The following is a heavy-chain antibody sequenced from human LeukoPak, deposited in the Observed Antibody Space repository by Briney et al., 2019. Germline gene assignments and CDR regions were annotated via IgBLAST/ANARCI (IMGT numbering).Heavy chain of an antibody. V-gene: IGHV4-59*08. CDR2: IYYSGST. CDR1: GGSISSYY. D-gene: IGHD1-26*01. J-gene: IGHJ3*02. Sequence: SETLSLTCTVSGGSISSYYWSWIRQPPGKGLEWIGYIYYSGSTNSNPSLKSRVTKSVDPSKNQFSLKLSSVTAADTAVYYCARLYRATDAFDIWGQGTMVTVSS. CDR3: ARLYRATDAFDI.